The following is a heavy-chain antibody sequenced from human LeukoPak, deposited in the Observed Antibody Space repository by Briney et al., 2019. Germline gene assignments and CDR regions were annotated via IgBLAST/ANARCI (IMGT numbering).Heavy chain of an antibody. Sequence: GGSLRLSCAASGFTVSSNYMSWVRQAPGKGLEWVSVIYSGGSTYYADSVKGRFTISRDNSKNTLYLQMNSLRAEDTAVYYCARVSIGGSSSSFDYWGQGTLVTVSS. V-gene: IGHV3-66*02. CDR3: ARVSIGGSSSSFDY. J-gene: IGHJ4*02. CDR1: GFTVSSNY. CDR2: IYSGGST. D-gene: IGHD6-6*01.